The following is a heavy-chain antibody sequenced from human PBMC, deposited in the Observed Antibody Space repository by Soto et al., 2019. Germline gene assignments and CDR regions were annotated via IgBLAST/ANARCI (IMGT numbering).Heavy chain of an antibody. V-gene: IGHV4-31*03. D-gene: IGHD6-13*01. CDR3: ARGGIAAFVDY. J-gene: IGHJ4*02. Sequence: QVQLQESGPGLVKPSQTLSLTCTVSGGSISSGGYYWIWIRQHPGKGLEWIGYIYYSGSTYYNPSLKRRVTISVDTSKNQFSLKLSSVTAADTAVYYCARGGIAAFVDYWGQGTLVTVSS. CDR1: GGSISSGGYY. CDR2: IYYSGST.